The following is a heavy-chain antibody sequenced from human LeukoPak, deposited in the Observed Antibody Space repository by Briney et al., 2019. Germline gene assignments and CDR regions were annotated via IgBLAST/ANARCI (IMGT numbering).Heavy chain of an antibody. CDR3: ARDLSGSYMSDY. V-gene: IGHV3-30-3*01. J-gene: IGHJ4*02. D-gene: IGHD3-10*01. Sequence: GGSLTLSCVASGFTFSNYAMHWARQAPGKGLEWVAFISHDRCNNCHADSVKGRFTISRDNSKNTLYLQMNSLTDEETAVYYCARDLSGSYMSDYWGQGTLVTVSS. CDR2: ISHDRCNN. CDR1: GFTFSNYA.